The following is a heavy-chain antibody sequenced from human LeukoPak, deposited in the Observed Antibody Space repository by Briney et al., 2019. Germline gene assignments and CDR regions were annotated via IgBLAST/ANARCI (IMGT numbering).Heavy chain of an antibody. D-gene: IGHD6-19*01. CDR2: IYSGGST. CDR1: GFTVSFNY. Sequence: GGALRLSCAASGFTVSFNYMSCVRQAPGKGLEWISVIYSGGSTYYADSVKGRFTISRDDYKTTLYLHMNSLRAEHTAIYYCARAQWRSYSYHYMDVWGKGTTVTASS. V-gene: IGHV3-53*01. J-gene: IGHJ6*03. CDR3: ARAQWRSYSYHYMDV.